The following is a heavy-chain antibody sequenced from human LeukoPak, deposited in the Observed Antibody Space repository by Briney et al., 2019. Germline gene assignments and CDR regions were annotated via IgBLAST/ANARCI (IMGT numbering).Heavy chain of an antibody. CDR2: ISWNSGSI. Sequence: GGSLRLSCGASGFTFDDYAMHWVRQAPGKGLEWVSGISWNSGSIGYADSVKGRFTISRDNAKNSLYLQMNSLRAEDTALYYCAKGSSWYPEPNNWFDPWGQGTLVTVSS. CDR1: GFTFDDYA. D-gene: IGHD6-13*01. CDR3: AKGSSWYPEPNNWFDP. V-gene: IGHV3-9*01. J-gene: IGHJ5*02.